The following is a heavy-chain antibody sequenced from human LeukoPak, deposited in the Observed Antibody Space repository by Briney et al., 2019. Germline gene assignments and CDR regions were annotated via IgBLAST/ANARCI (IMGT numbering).Heavy chain of an antibody. CDR2: IKPDGSEK. J-gene: IGHJ5*01. D-gene: IGHD3-16*01. CDR3: VRGGTYWTVS. CDR1: GFVFSASY. V-gene: IGHV3-7*01. Sequence: GGSLRLSCAASGFVFSASYMSWVRKAPGKGLEWVATIKPDGSEKYHVDSVSGRFTISRDTTNDSLFLQMNSLRVDDTAVYYCVRGGTYWTVSWGQGTLVNVS.